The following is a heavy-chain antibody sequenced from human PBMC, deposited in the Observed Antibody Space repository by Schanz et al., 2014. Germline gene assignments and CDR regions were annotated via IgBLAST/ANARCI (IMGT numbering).Heavy chain of an antibody. J-gene: IGHJ4*02. D-gene: IGHD6-13*01. CDR1: GGSISSSSYF. CDR2: IYHSGST. Sequence: QLQLQESGPGLVKPSETLSLTCTVSGGSISSSSYFWGWIRQPPGKGLEWIGSIYHSGSTYNNPSPKRRAPMSVDTPKNQFPLKLYSVTAADTALYYCARHMGRLSSSRGNYFDYWGQGTLVTVSS. V-gene: IGHV4-39*01. CDR3: ARHMGRLSSSRGNYFDY.